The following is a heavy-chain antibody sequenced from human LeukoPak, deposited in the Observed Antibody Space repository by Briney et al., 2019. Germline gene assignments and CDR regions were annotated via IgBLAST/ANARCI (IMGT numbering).Heavy chain of an antibody. D-gene: IGHD1-26*01. CDR1: GYTFTSYG. CDR3: ARRMGGSYYERGLVF. CDR2: ISAYNGNT. Sequence: GASVKVSCKASGYTFTSYGIGWVRQAPGQGLEWMGWISAYNGNTNYAQKLQGRVTMTTDTSTSTAYMELRSLRSDDTAVYYCARRMGGSYYERGLVFWGQGTLVTVSS. J-gene: IGHJ4*02. V-gene: IGHV1-18*01.